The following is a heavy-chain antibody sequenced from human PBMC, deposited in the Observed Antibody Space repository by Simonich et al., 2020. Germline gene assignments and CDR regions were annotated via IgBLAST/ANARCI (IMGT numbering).Heavy chain of an antibody. CDR1: GGSFSGYY. D-gene: IGHD6-13*01. Sequence: QVQLQQWGAGLLKPSETLSLTCAVYGGSFSGYYWSWIRQPPGKGLDWIGEINHSGSTNYNPSLKGRVTISVDTSKNQFSLKLSSVIAADTAVYYCARGLRVAAAGTAFQHWGQGTLVTVSS. CDR3: ARGLRVAAAGTAFQH. J-gene: IGHJ1*01. V-gene: IGHV4-34*01. CDR2: INHSGST.